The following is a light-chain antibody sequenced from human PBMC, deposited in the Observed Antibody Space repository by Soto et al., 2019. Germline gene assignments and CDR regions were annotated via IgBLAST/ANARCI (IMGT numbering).Light chain of an antibody. CDR1: SSDVGGYNY. V-gene: IGLV2-14*01. CDR2: EVS. J-gene: IGLJ2*01. CDR3: TSYTSSSHVL. Sequence: QSALTQPASVSGSPGQSITISCTGTSSDVGGYNYVSWYQQHPGKAPKLMIYEVSNRPSGVSNRFSGSKSGNTASLTISGLQAVDEADYYCTSYTSSSHVLFGGGTKVTVL.